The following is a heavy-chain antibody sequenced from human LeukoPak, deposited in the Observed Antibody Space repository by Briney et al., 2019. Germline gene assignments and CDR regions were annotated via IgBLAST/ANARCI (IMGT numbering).Heavy chain of an antibody. V-gene: IGHV1-46*01. J-gene: IGHJ4*02. D-gene: IGHD3-22*01. CDR1: GYTFTSYY. CDR3: ARENYYDSSGYFNRSQFDY. Sequence: ASVKVSCKASGYTFTSYYMHWVRQAPGQGLEWMGIINPSGGSTSYAQKFQGRVTMTRDTSTSTVYMELRSLRSDDTAVYYCARENYYDSSGYFNRSQFDYWGQGTLVTVSS. CDR2: INPSGGST.